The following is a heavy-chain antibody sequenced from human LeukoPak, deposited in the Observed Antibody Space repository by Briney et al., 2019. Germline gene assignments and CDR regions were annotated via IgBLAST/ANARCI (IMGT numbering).Heavy chain of an antibody. Sequence: SETLSLTCAVSGGSISSYYWSWIRQPPGKGLEWIGYIYYSGSTNYNPSLKSRVTISVDTSKNQFSLKLSSVTAADTAVYYCARDPWSYYYMDVWGKGTTVTVSS. V-gene: IGHV4-59*01. CDR2: IYYSGST. J-gene: IGHJ6*03. D-gene: IGHD2-8*01. CDR3: ARDPWSYYYMDV. CDR1: GGSISSYY.